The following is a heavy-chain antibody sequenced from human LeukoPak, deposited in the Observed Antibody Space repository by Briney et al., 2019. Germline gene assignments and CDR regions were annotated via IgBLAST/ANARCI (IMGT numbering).Heavy chain of an antibody. D-gene: IGHD2-2*01. Sequence: SETLSLTCTVSGGSISSYYWSWIRRPAGKGLEWIGRIYTSGSTNYNPSLKSRVTMSVDTSKNQFSLKLSSVTAADTAVYYCARAATPSPLSPSPSYYYYYYVDVWGKGTTVTVSS. CDR1: GGSISSYY. CDR3: ARAATPSPLSPSPSYYYYYYVDV. CDR2: IYTSGST. V-gene: IGHV4-4*07. J-gene: IGHJ6*03.